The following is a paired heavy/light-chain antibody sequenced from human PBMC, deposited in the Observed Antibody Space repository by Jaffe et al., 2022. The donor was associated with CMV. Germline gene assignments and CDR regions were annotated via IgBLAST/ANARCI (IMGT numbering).Heavy chain of an antibody. D-gene: IGHD1-26*01. Sequence: QVQLVESGGHLVKPGESLRLSCGASGFTFSDYYMSWIRQSPRKGLEWVSYISSSGDTIYYADSVRGRFTTSRDNAKNSLFLQMNSLRAEDTAVYYCARDKNSRWYRGSGTLDYSDYWGQGTLVTVSS. CDR2: ISSSGDTI. CDR1: GFTFSDYY. J-gene: IGHJ4*02. CDR3: ARDKNSRWYRGSGTLDYSDY. V-gene: IGHV3-11*01.
Light chain of an antibody. CDR2: DVS. CDR1: NSDVGGFNY. CDR3: CSYAGSSTLGV. Sequence: QSALTQPRSVSGSPGQSVTISCTGINSDVGGFNYVSWYQQYPGKAPKLMIYDVSRRPSGVPDRFSGSKSDNAASMTISGLQADDEADYYCCSYAGSSTLGVFGTGTKVTVL. V-gene: IGLV2-11*01. J-gene: IGLJ1*01.